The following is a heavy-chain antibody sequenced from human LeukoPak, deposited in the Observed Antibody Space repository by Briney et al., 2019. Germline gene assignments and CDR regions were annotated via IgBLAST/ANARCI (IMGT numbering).Heavy chain of an antibody. Sequence: PSETLSLTCTVSGGSISSYYWSWIRQPPGKGLEWIGFIYDSGSTNYNPSLKSRVTISVDTSKNQFSLKLSSVTAADTAVYYCARAVWERPGRYYYYYYMDVWGKGTTVTVSS. J-gene: IGHJ6*03. CDR3: ARAVWERPGRYYYYYYMDV. V-gene: IGHV4-59*12. CDR1: GGSISSYY. D-gene: IGHD1-26*01. CDR2: IYDSGST.